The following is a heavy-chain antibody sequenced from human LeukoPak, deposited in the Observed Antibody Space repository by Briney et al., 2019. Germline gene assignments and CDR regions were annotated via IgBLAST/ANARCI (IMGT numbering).Heavy chain of an antibody. V-gene: IGHV3-23*01. J-gene: IGHJ3*02. CDR2: IRGGGANP. CDR3: AKCSYTYGNDAYDI. Sequence: PGGSLRLSCAASGFTFSEHYMDWVRQTPGKGLEWVSSIRGGGANPHYADSVKGRFTISRDNSKNTLYMEMNSLRAEDTAVYYCAKCSYTYGNDAYDIWGQGTMVTVSS. D-gene: IGHD5-18*01. CDR1: GFTFSEHY.